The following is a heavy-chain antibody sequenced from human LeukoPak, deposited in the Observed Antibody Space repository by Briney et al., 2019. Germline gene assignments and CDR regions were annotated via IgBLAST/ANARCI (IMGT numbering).Heavy chain of an antibody. CDR3: ARVNCSISCSSPGAFDI. CDR2: IIPIFGIA. Sequence: ASVNVSCKAYGGTYTTYSLSWVRQAPGQGLEWLGRIIPIFGIATYAQKFQGRIMMTADRSTSTAHMELSSLRSEDTVVYYCARVNCSISCSSPGAFDICAQGTMVTVSS. D-gene: IGHD2-2*01. CDR1: GGTYTTYS. J-gene: IGHJ3*02. V-gene: IGHV1-69*04.